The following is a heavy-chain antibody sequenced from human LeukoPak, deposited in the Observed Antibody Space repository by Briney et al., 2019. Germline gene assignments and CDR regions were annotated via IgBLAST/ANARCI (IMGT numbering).Heavy chain of an antibody. CDR3: AREAGGDDAFDI. CDR1: GGSISSGSYY. CDR2: IYTSGST. Sequence: SQTLSLTCTVSGGSISSGSYYWSWIRQPAGKVLEWIGRIYTSGSTNYNPSLKSRVTISVDTSKNQFSLKLSSVTAADTAVYYCAREAGGDDAFDIWGQGTMVTVSS. V-gene: IGHV4-61*02. D-gene: IGHD2-21*02. J-gene: IGHJ3*02.